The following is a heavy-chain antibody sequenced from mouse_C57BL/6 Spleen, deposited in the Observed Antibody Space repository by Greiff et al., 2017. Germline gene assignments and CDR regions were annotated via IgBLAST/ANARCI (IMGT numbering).Heavy chain of an antibody. CDR2: ISSKSNNYAT. D-gene: IGHD1-1*01. J-gene: IGHJ1*03. V-gene: IGHV10-1*01. CDR3: VRQPDCYGSRDWYFDF. CDR1: GFSFNTYA. Sequence: EVQLVESGGGLVQPKGSLKLSCAASGFSFNTYAMHWVRQAPGQGLEWVARISSKSNNYATYYAVSVKDRFPISSDDSESMLYLQMNNLKTEDTAMYSCVRQPDCYGSRDWYFDFWGTGTTVTVSS.